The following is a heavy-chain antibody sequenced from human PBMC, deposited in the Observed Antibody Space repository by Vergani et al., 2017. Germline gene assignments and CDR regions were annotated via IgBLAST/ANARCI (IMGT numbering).Heavy chain of an antibody. D-gene: IGHD3-9*01. CDR3: ARHQTGGSGRLVVDY. CDR1: GYSFTTYW. Sequence: EVQLVQSGAEVKKPGESLRISCKGSGYSFTTYWITWVRQMPGKGLEWMGRIDPSDSYTSYSPSFQGHVTISGDKSTSTVYLQWSSLKASDTAMYYCARHQTGGSGRLVVDYWGQGTLVTVSS. CDR2: IDPSDSYT. V-gene: IGHV5-10-1*03. J-gene: IGHJ4*02.